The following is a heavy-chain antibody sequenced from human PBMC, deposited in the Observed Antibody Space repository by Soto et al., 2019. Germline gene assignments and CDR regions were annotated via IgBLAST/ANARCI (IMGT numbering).Heavy chain of an antibody. Sequence: GGSLRLSCAASGFTFSSYGMHWVRQAPGKGLEWVAVISCDGSNKYYADSVKGRFTISRDNSKNTLYLQMNSLRAEDTAVYYCAQDQDRTGTKYYYNSMDVWGKGTTLTVSS. CDR2: ISCDGSNK. CDR3: AQDQDRTGTKYYYNSMDV. J-gene: IGHJ6*03. CDR1: GFTFSSYG. V-gene: IGHV3-30*18. D-gene: IGHD1-7*01.